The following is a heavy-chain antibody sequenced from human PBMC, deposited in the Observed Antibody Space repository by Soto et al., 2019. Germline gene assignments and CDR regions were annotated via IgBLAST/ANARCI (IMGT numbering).Heavy chain of an antibody. D-gene: IGHD3-10*01. Sequence: EVQLVESGGGLVQPGGSLRLSCAASVFTFGHVGISWVRQAPGKWLEWVGRIKSKTDGGTSYYAAPVKGRFTISRDDSNNTMYLQMNSLKAEDTAVYYCATGSSLGAPRWGQGTLVTVSS. V-gene: IGHV3-15*01. CDR2: IKSKTDGGTS. CDR1: VFTFGHVG. J-gene: IGHJ4*02. CDR3: ATGSSLGAPR.